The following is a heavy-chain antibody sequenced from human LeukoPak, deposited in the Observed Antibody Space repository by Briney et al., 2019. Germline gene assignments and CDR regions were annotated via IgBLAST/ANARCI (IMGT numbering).Heavy chain of an antibody. CDR1: GGSISSGDYY. Sequence: SQTLSLTCTVSGGSISSGDYYWSWIRQPPGKGLEWIGYIYYSGSTYYNPSLKSRVTISVDTSKNQFSLKLSSVTAADTAVYYCARALGATILGVGYFDYWGQGTLVTVSS. J-gene: IGHJ4*02. CDR3: ARALGATILGVGYFDY. D-gene: IGHD5-12*01. V-gene: IGHV4-30-4*01. CDR2: IYYSGST.